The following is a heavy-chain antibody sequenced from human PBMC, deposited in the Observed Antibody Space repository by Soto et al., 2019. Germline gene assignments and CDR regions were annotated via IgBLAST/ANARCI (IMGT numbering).Heavy chain of an antibody. V-gene: IGHV3-23*01. CDR2: ISGRGVDT. CDR1: GFSFSSLA. J-gene: IGHJ4*02. CDR3: AKDQTDVTLFDY. D-gene: IGHD2-21*02. Sequence: GGSLRLSCAASGFSFSSLAMSWVRQAPGKGLEWVSSISGRGVDTLYADSVKGRFTISGNNSRNTLYLQVNSLRAEDTPVYYCAKDQTDVTLFDYWGQGTLVTVSS.